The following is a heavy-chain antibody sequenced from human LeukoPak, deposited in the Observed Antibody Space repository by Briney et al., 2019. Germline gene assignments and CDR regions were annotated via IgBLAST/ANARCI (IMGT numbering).Heavy chain of an antibody. D-gene: IGHD4-17*01. V-gene: IGHV3-48*02. CDR1: VFTFSSYR. Sequence: PGVSLRLSCAASVFTFSSYRINWVRQAPGKGLEWVTYISSSSTIYYADSVKGRFTISRDNAKNSLYLQMNSLRDEDTAVYYCAPMTTVSTGWGQGTLVTVSS. CDR3: APMTTVSTG. J-gene: IGHJ4*02. CDR2: ISSSSTI.